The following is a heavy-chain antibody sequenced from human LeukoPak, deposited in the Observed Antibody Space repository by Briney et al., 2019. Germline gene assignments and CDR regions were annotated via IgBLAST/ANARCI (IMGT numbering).Heavy chain of an antibody. CDR2: IYPGDSGT. Sequence: GESLKVSCKGSGYSFTIYWIAWVRQMPGKGLEWMGIIYPGDSGTRYSPSFQGQVTISADKSITTAYLQWSSLKASDTAMYYCARQVRGYSMDVWGQGTTVTVSS. CDR3: ARQVRGYSMDV. V-gene: IGHV5-51*01. J-gene: IGHJ6*02. D-gene: IGHD3-10*01. CDR1: GYSFTIYW.